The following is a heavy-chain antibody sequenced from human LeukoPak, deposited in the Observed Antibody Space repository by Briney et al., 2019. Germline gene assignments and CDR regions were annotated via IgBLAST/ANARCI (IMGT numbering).Heavy chain of an antibody. Sequence: GGSLRLSCAASGFTFISYWMHWVRQAPGKGLVWVSRINSDGSTTSYAASVKGRFTISRDTAKNTLYLQMNSLRAEDTAVYYCARGHHYYDSSAYYYWGQGTLVTVPS. CDR3: ARGHHYYDSSAYYY. J-gene: IGHJ4*02. CDR2: INSDGSTT. CDR1: GFTFISYW. D-gene: IGHD3-22*01. V-gene: IGHV3-74*01.